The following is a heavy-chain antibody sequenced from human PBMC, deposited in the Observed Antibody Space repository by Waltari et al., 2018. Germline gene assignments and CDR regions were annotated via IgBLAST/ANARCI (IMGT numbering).Heavy chain of an antibody. V-gene: IGHV4-59*01. CDR3: AREDYYGSGSYSRRYYYYYMDV. J-gene: IGHJ6*03. CDR2: IYYSGST. D-gene: IGHD3-10*01. CDR1: GGSISSYY. Sequence: QVQLQESGPGLVKPSEPLSLTCTVSGGSISSYYWSWIRQPPGKGLEWIGYIYYSGSTNYNPSLKSRVTISVDTSKNQFSLKLSSVTAADTAVYYCAREDYYGSGSYSRRYYYYYMDVWGKGTTVTVSS.